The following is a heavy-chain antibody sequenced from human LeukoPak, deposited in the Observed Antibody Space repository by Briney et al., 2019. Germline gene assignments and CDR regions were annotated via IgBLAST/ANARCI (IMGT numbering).Heavy chain of an antibody. V-gene: IGHV1-18*01. D-gene: IGHD6-25*01. CDR3: ARDRRPGYFDF. J-gene: IGHJ2*01. CDR1: GYMFNIYG. Sequence: ASVKVSCKASGYMFNIYGISWVRQGPGQGLEWMGWISAYNGNTHYKEKFQGRVTMTTDTSTSTAYMELRSLRFDDTAVYYCARDRRPGYFDFWGRGTLVTVSS. CDR2: ISAYNGNT.